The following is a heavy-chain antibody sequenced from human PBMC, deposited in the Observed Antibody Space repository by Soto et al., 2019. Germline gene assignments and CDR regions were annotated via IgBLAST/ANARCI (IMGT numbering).Heavy chain of an antibody. CDR3: VRVVAIPGCPEY. V-gene: IGHV1-69*12. D-gene: IGHD6-19*01. CDR2: IVPIVDTA. CDR1: GGTFSSYA. Sequence: QVQLVQSGAEVRQPASSVKVSCKTSGGTFSSYAISWVRQAPGQGLEWMGGIVPIVDTATYAQKFQGRDTITADESTSTAYMELSRLRSDDTAVYYCVRVVAIPGCPEYWGQGTLVTVSS. J-gene: IGHJ4*02.